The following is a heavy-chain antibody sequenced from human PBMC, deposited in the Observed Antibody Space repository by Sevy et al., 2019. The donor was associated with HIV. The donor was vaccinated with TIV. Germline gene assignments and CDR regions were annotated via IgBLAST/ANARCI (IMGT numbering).Heavy chain of an antibody. Sequence: ASVKVSCKASGDTFSRSAISWMRQAPGQGLEWMGGIIPIFGTTNYARNFQGRLTITADESTIAAYMELSSLTSEDSAVYYCARLGAAGLAGWFDPWGQGPLVTVSS. CDR1: GDTFSRSA. D-gene: IGHD6-13*01. CDR3: ARLGAAGLAGWFDP. CDR2: IIPIFGTT. J-gene: IGHJ5*02. V-gene: IGHV1-69*13.